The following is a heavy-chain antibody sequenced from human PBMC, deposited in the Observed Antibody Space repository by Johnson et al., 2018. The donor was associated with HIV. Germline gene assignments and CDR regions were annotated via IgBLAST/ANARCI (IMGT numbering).Heavy chain of an antibody. CDR3: ARGDHYDSSGFYFGAAFDG. D-gene: IGHD3-22*01. V-gene: IGHV3-7*03. Sequence: VQLVESGGGLVQPGGSLRLSCGASAFTFSSNDMKWVRQAPGKGLEWVANIKTDGSEKYYVDSVKGRFTISRDNARNSVYLQMNSLRAEDTAVYYCARGDHYDSSGFYFGAAFDGWGQGTMVTVSS. CDR1: AFTFSSND. CDR2: IKTDGSEK. J-gene: IGHJ3*01.